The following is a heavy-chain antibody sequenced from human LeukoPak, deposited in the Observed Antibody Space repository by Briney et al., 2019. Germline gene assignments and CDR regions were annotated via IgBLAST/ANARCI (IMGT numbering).Heavy chain of an antibody. J-gene: IGHJ6*02. CDR2: IWYDGSNK. V-gene: IGHV3-33*01. Sequence: GGSLRLSCAASGFTFSSYGMHWVRQAPGKGLEWVAVIWYDGSNKYYADSVKGRFTISRDNSKNTLYLQMNSLRAEDTAVYYCARDGYSSSFGMDVWGQGTMVTVSS. CDR1: GFTFSSYG. D-gene: IGHD6-13*01. CDR3: ARDGYSSSFGMDV.